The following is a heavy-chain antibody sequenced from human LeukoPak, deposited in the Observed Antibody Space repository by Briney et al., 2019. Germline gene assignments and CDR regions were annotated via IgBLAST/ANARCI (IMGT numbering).Heavy chain of an antibody. Sequence: PSETLSLTCTVSGYSIRSGYYWGWIRQPPGKGLEWIGSIYHSGSTYYNPSLKSRVTITVDTSKNQFSLRLSSVTAADTAVYYCAREKGRDFDYWGQGTLVTVSS. J-gene: IGHJ4*02. V-gene: IGHV4-38-2*02. CDR2: IYHSGST. CDR1: GYSIRSGYY. CDR3: AREKGRDFDY.